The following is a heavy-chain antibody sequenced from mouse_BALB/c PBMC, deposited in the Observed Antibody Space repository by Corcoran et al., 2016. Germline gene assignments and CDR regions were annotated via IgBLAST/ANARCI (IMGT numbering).Heavy chain of an antibody. D-gene: IGHD2-3*01. J-gene: IGHJ4*01. CDR3: ARGVYDGYRYFAMDY. CDR2: INPYNGAT. V-gene: IGHV1-26*01. CDR1: GYSFTGYY. Sequence: EVQLQQSGPELVKPGASVKISCKASGYSFTGYYMHWVKHSHVKSLEWIGRINPYNGATSYNQNFKDKASLTVDKSSSTAYMELHSLTSEDSAVYYCARGVYDGYRYFAMDYWGQGTSVTVSS.